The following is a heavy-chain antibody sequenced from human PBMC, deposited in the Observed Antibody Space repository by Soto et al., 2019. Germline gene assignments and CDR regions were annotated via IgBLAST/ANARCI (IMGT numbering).Heavy chain of an antibody. D-gene: IGHD2-15*01. CDR2: IYYSGST. Sequence: QVQLQESGPGLVKPSQTLSLTCTVSGGSISSGDYYWSWIRQPPGKGLEWIGYIYYSGSTYYNPSLKSRVTISVDTSKNQFSLKLSSVTAADTAVYYCARNSGGYCSGGSCSPYYYYGMDVWGQGTTVTVSS. CDR3: ARNSGGYCSGGSCSPYYYYGMDV. CDR1: GGSISSGDYY. J-gene: IGHJ6*02. V-gene: IGHV4-30-4*01.